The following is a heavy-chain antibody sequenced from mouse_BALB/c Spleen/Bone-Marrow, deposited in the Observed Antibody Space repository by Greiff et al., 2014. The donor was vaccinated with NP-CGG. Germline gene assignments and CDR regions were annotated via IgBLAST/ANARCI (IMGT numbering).Heavy chain of an antibody. V-gene: IGHV1-14*01. D-gene: IGHD2-4*01. J-gene: IGHJ2*01. CDR3: ARGNYYDYDYFDY. CDR1: GYTFTSYV. CDR2: INPYNDGT. Sequence: EVQLQQSGPELVKPGASVKMSCKASGYTFTSYVMHWVKQKPGQGLEWIGYINPYNDGTTYNEKFKGKATLTSDKSPSTAYMELSSLTSEDSAVYYCARGNYYDYDYFDYWGQGTTLTVPS.